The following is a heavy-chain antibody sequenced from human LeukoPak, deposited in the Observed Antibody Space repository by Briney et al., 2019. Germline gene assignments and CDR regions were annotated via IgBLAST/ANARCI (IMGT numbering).Heavy chain of an antibody. CDR2: IKHSGST. V-gene: IGHV4-34*01. CDR1: GGSFSDYY. CDR3: ARRDLTGTTFDY. J-gene: IGHJ4*02. D-gene: IGHD1-7*01. Sequence: SETLSLTCAVYGGSFSDYYWSWIRQPPGKGLEWIGEIKHSGSTNYNPSLKSRVTISVDTSKNQFSLKLSSVTAADTAVYYCARRDLTGTTFDYWGQGTLVTVSS.